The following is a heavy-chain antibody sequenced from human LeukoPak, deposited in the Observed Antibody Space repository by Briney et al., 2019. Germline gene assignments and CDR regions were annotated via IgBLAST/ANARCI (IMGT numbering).Heavy chain of an antibody. CDR2: IKQDGSEK. J-gene: IGHJ5*02. CDR1: GFTFSSYW. CDR3: ARAVYGSGSYYNGDWFDP. D-gene: IGHD3-10*01. Sequence: GGSLRLSCAASGFTFSSYWMSWVRQAPGKGLEWVANIKQDGSEKYYVDSVKGRFTISRDNAKNSLYLQMNSLRAADTAVYYCARAVYGSGSYYNGDWFDPWGQGTLVTVSS. V-gene: IGHV3-7*03.